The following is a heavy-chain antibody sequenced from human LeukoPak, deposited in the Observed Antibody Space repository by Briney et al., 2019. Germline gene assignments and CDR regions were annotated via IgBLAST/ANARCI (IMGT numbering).Heavy chain of an antibody. V-gene: IGHV1-2*06. J-gene: IGHJ3*02. CDR1: GYTLTGYY. CDR3: ARDLSDAFDI. CDR2: INPNSGGT. Sequence: ASVKVSCKASGYTLTGYYMHWVRQAPGQGLEWMGRINPNSGGTNYAQKFQGRVTITADESTSTAYMELSSLRSEDTAVYYCARDLSDAFDIWGQGTMVTVSS.